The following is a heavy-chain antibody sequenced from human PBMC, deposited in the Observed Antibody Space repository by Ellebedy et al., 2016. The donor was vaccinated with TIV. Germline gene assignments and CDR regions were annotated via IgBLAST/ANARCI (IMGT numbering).Heavy chain of an antibody. V-gene: IGHV4-59*01. CDR3: ARDKNYDSSGYVGAFNM. Sequence: SETLSLTCTVSGGSISNYYWSWIRQPPGKGLEWSGYIYYSGITDYNPSLKSRVTISVDTSKNQFSLKLTSVTASDTAMYFCARDKNYDSSGYVGAFNMWGQGTRVTVSS. D-gene: IGHD3-22*01. CDR2: IYYSGIT. J-gene: IGHJ3*02. CDR1: GGSISNYY.